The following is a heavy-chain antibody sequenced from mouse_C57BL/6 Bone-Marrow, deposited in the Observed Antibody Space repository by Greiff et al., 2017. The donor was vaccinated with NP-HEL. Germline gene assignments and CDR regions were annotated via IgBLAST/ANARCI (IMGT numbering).Heavy chain of an antibody. V-gene: IGHV1-81*01. D-gene: IGHD1-1*01. CDR2: IYPRSGNT. J-gene: IGHJ3*01. Sequence: QVHVKQSGAELARPGASVKLSCKASGYTFTSYGISWVKQRTGQGLEWIGEIYPRSGNTYYNEKFKGKATLTADKSSSTAYMELRSLTSEDSAVYFCAHYGSSLFAYWGQGTLVTVSA. CDR1: GYTFTSYG. CDR3: AHYGSSLFAY.